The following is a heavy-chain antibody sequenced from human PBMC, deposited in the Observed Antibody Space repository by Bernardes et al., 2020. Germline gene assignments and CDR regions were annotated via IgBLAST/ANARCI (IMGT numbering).Heavy chain of an antibody. CDR1: GYTFTGYY. CDR3: ARFCSSTSCINWFDP. Sequence: ASVKVSCKASGYTFTGYYMHLVRQAPGQGLEWIGRINPNSGGTNYAQKFQGRVTMTRDTSISTAYMELSRLRSDDTAVYYCARFCSSTSCINWFDPWGQGTLVTVSS. J-gene: IGHJ5*02. CDR2: INPNSGGT. V-gene: IGHV1-2*06. D-gene: IGHD2-2*01.